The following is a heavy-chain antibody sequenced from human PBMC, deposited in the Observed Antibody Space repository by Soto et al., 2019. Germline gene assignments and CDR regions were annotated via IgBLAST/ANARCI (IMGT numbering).Heavy chain of an antibody. J-gene: IGHJ6*02. CDR1: GCIVSKYF. CDR3: ARRLKDDSGYSPYYSAFDV. V-gene: IGHV5-51*01. Sequence: GESLKISCQASGCIVSKYFVAWVRQMPVKGLEYVGIVYPGDSDTRYSPSFQGQVTISVDTSTSTAYMQWNSLKASDSAMYYCARRLKDDSGYSPYYSAFDVWGQGTTVTVSS. CDR2: VYPGDSDT. D-gene: IGHD2-15*01.